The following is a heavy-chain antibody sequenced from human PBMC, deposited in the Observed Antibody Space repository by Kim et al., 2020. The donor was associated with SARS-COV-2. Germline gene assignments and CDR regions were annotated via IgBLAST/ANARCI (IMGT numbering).Heavy chain of an antibody. D-gene: IGHD4-17*01. CDR1: GFTFNDFY. CDR3: ARGYGDYGY. CDR2: ISGGERRNT. Sequence: GWSLRLSCTASGFTFNDFYMSWIRQAPGKGLEWVSYISGGERRNTNYADSVKGRFTISRDTAKNSLYLEMNSLRADDTAVYYCARGYGDYGYWGQGTLVT. J-gene: IGHJ4*02. V-gene: IGHV3-11*05.